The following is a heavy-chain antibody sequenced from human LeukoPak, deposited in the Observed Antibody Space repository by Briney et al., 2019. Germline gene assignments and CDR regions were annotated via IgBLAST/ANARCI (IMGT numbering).Heavy chain of an antibody. CDR3: AREGRAYDILTGYYKWEYYFDY. CDR1: GFTFSSYW. Sequence: GGSLRLSCAASGFTFSSYWMSWVRQAPGKGLEWVANIKQDGSEKYYVDSVKGRFTISRDNAKNSLYLQMISLRAEDTAVYYCAREGRAYDILTGYYKWEYYFDYWGQGTLVTVSS. CDR2: IKQDGSEK. J-gene: IGHJ4*02. D-gene: IGHD3-9*01. V-gene: IGHV3-7*03.